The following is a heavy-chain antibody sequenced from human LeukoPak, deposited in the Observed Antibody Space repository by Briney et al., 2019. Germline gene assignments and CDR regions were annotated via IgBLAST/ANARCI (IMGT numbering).Heavy chain of an antibody. D-gene: IGHD5-18*01. CDR2: IYPGDSDT. J-gene: IGHJ4*02. CDR1: GYSFTSYW. CDR3: ARVPFTVPTTMVLYYFDY. V-gene: IGHV5-51*01. Sequence: GESLKISCKGSGYSFTSYWIGWVRQMPGKGLEWMGIIYPGDSDTRYSPSFQGQVTISADKSISTAYLQWSSLKASDTAMYYCARVPFTVPTTMVLYYFDYWGQGTLVTVSS.